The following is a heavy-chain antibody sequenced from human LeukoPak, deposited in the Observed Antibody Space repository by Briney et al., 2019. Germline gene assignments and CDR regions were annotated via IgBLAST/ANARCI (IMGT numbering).Heavy chain of an antibody. Sequence: SVKVSCKASGGTFSSYAIGWVRQAPGQGLEWMGGIIPILGIANYAQKFQGRVTITADKSTSTAYMELSSLRSEDTAVYYCARGGHGYDFDYWGQGTLVTVSS. D-gene: IGHD5-12*01. J-gene: IGHJ4*02. V-gene: IGHV1-69*04. CDR2: IIPILGIA. CDR3: ARGGHGYDFDY. CDR1: GGTFSSYA.